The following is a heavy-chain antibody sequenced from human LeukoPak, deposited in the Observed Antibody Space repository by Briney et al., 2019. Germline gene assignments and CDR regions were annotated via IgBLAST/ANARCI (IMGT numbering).Heavy chain of an antibody. J-gene: IGHJ6*03. Sequence: GGSLRLSCAASGFTFSSYWMHWVRQAPGKGLVWVSRINSDGSSTSYADSVKGRFTISRDNSKNTLYLQMNSLRAEDTAVYYCARDRLYYYYYMDVWGKGTTVTVSS. V-gene: IGHV3-74*01. CDR3: ARDRLYYYYYMDV. D-gene: IGHD6-25*01. CDR1: GFTFSSYW. CDR2: INSDGSST.